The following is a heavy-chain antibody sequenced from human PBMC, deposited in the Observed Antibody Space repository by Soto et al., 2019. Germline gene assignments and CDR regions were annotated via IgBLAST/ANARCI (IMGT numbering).Heavy chain of an antibody. CDR3: AGLCSGTYCCVVDV. CDR2: IIPIFGTA. J-gene: IGHJ3*01. CDR1: GGTFSRYA. Sequence: QVQLVQSGAEVKKPGSSVKVSCKASGGTFSRYAISWVRQAPGQGLAWMGGIIPIFGTANYALKFQGRVTITADASTITAYRELRSLTSEDTAVESCAGLCSGTYCCVVDVWGQGTMVTVSS. D-gene: IGHD2-15*01. V-gene: IGHV1-69*01.